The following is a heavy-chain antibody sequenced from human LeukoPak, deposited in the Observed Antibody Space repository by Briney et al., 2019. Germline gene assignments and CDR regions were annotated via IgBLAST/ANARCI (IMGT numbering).Heavy chain of an antibody. J-gene: IGHJ5*02. CDR2: IYPDDSDT. CDR1: GYNFSRFW. Sequence: GESLKISCKGSGYNFSRFWINWVRQMPGKGLEWMGIIYPDDSDTRYSPSFQGQVTISADKSFSTAYLHWGSLKASDTAMYYCARSGRFLEWFWFDPWGQGTLVTVSS. V-gene: IGHV5-51*01. CDR3: ARSGRFLEWFWFDP. D-gene: IGHD3-3*01.